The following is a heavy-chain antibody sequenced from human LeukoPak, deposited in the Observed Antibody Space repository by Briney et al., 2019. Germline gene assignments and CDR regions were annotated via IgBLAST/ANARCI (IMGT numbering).Heavy chain of an antibody. D-gene: IGHD3/OR15-3a*01. CDR2: ISHDGNNN. Sequence: PGGSLRLSCAASGFTFSSYGMHWVRQAPGKGLEWVAVISHDGNNNYYSDSVKGRFTISRDNSKNTLDLQMNSLRAEDTAVYYCAKDGPPVAFDSWGQGTLVAVSS. J-gene: IGHJ4*02. CDR3: AKDGPPVAFDS. CDR1: GFTFSSYG. V-gene: IGHV3-30*18.